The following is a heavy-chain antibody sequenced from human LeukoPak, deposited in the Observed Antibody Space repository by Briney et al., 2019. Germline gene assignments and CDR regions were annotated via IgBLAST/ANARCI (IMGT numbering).Heavy chain of an antibody. Sequence: SETLSLTCTVSGGSFSSYYWSWIRQPAGKGLEWIGRIYTSGSTNYNPSLKSRVTMSVDTSKNQFSLKLSSVTAADTAVYYCARQLGDCSSTSCYADKVDYWGQGTLVTVSS. D-gene: IGHD2-2*01. CDR1: GGSFSSYY. CDR2: IYTSGST. V-gene: IGHV4-4*07. J-gene: IGHJ4*02. CDR3: ARQLGDCSSTSCYADKVDY.